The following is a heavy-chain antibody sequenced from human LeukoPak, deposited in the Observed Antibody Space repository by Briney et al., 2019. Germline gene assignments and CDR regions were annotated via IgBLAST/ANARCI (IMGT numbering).Heavy chain of an antibody. CDR2: INPNSGDT. J-gene: IGHJ4*02. V-gene: IGHV1-2*06. CDR1: GYTFTGYS. CDR3: ARDQEGFDY. Sequence: GASVKVSCKASGYTFTGYSIHWVRQAPGQGLGWMGRINPNSGDTNYAPKFQGRVTVTRDTSTSTVHMELSGLRSEDTAVYYCARDQEGFDYWGQGTQVTVSS.